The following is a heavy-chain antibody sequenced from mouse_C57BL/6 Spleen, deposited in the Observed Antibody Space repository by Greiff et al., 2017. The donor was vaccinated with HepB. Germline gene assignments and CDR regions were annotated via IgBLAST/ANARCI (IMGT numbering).Heavy chain of an antibody. J-gene: IGHJ2*01. CDR3: TTTVVPRGGDY. D-gene: IGHD1-1*01. V-gene: IGHV14-4*01. CDR1: GFNIKDDY. CDR2: IDPENGDT. Sequence: EVKLMESGAELVRPGASVKLSCTASGFNIKDDYMHWVKQRPEQGLEWIGWIDPENGDTEYASKFQGKATITADTSSNTAYLQLSSLTSEDTAVYYCTTTVVPRGGDYWGQGTTLTVSS.